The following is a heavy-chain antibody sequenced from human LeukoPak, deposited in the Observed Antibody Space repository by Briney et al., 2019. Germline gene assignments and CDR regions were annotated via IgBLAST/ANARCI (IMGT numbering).Heavy chain of an antibody. V-gene: IGHV3-33*08. CDR1: GFTFSNAW. CDR3: ARVSSGEQWLAFDY. Sequence: GGSLGLSCTASGFTFSNAWMSWVRQAPGKGLEWVAYMWFDGRDQDYADSVKGRFTISRDNSKNTLYLRMDSLRAEDTAVYYCARVSSGEQWLAFDYWGQGTLVTVFS. CDR2: MWFDGRDQ. D-gene: IGHD6-19*01. J-gene: IGHJ4*02.